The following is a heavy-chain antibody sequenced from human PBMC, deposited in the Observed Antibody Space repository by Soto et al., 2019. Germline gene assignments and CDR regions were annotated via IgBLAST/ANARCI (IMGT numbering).Heavy chain of an antibody. CDR3: TRDIWEQLAYFDY. CDR2: IRSKAYGGTT. CDR1: GFTFSSYS. J-gene: IGHJ4*02. Sequence: PGGSLRLSCAASGFTFSSYSMNWVRQAPGKGLEWVGFIRSKAYGGTTEYAASVKGRFTISRDDSKSIAYLQMNSLKTEDTAVYYCTRDIWEQLAYFDYWGQGTLVTVSS. V-gene: IGHV3-49*04. D-gene: IGHD6-13*01.